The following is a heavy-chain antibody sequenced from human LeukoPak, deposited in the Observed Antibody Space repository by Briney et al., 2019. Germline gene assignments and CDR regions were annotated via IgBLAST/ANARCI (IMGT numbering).Heavy chain of an antibody. Sequence: SETLSLTCTVSGGSISNDRKHWSWIRHHSGKGLEWMGYIHYSGRSYYNPSLKSRVTISVDTSKNQFSLKLSSVTAADTAVYYCARERGRDGYNWVFDYWGQGTLVTVSS. CDR1: GGSISNDRKH. CDR3: ARERGRDGYNWVFDY. D-gene: IGHD5-24*01. J-gene: IGHJ4*02. V-gene: IGHV4-30-4*01. CDR2: IHYSGRS.